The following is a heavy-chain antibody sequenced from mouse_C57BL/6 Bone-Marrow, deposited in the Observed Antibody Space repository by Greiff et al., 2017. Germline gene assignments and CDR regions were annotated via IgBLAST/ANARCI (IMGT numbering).Heavy chain of an antibody. CDR2: IWGGGST. J-gene: IGHJ4*01. CDR3: AKRFYDYDRRDYYAMDY. Sequence: VMLVESGPGLVAPSQSLSITCTVSGFSLTSYGVDWVRQPPGKGLEWLGVIWGGGSTNYNSALMSRLSISKDNSKSQVFLKMNSLQTDDTAMYYCAKRFYDYDRRDYYAMDYWGQGTSVTVSS. CDR1: GFSLTSYG. V-gene: IGHV2-9*01. D-gene: IGHD2-4*01.